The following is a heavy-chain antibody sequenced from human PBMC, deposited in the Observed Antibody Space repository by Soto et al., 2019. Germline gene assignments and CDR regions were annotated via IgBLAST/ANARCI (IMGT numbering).Heavy chain of an antibody. Sequence: SVKVSCKASGGTFSSYAISWVRQAPGQGLEWMGGIIPIFGTANYAQKFQGRVAITADESTSTAYMELSSLRSEDTAVYYCARNDIAAAGYYYYYGMDVWGQGTTVTVSS. CDR1: GGTFSSYA. CDR2: IIPIFGTA. V-gene: IGHV1-69*13. J-gene: IGHJ6*02. D-gene: IGHD6-13*01. CDR3: ARNDIAAAGYYYYYGMDV.